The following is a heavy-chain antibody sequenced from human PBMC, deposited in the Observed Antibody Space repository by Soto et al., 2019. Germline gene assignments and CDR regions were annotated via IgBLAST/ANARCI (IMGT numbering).Heavy chain of an antibody. J-gene: IGHJ4*02. Sequence: GGSLRLSCAASGFTFSDYYMSWIRQAPGKGLEWVSYISSSSSYTNYADSVKGRFTISRDNAKNSLYLQMNSLRAEDTAVYYCARLWFGELSWFDYWGQGTLVTVSS. CDR1: GFTFSDYY. V-gene: IGHV3-11*06. D-gene: IGHD3-10*01. CDR3: ARLWFGELSWFDY. CDR2: ISSSSSYT.